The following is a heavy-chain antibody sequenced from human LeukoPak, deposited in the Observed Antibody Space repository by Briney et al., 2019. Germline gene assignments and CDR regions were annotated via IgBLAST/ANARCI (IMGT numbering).Heavy chain of an antibody. J-gene: IGHJ5*02. D-gene: IGHD3-22*01. Sequence: GWSLRLSCAASGFTLSDYWVRWVRQAPGKGLEGVANINKDRSEKHYVDSLRGRFTISRDNAKNSLYLQMNSLRAEDTAVYFCARDLYYFDRSGYYASDLWGQGTLVTVSS. CDR1: GFTLSDYW. CDR2: INKDRSEK. V-gene: IGHV3-7*01. CDR3: ARDLYYFDRSGYYASDL.